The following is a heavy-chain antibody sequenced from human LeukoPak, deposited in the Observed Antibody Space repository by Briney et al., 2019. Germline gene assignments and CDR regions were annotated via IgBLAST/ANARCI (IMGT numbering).Heavy chain of an antibody. CDR1: GYTFTSYY. CDR3: ARDPFTIFGVVTAAYNWFDP. D-gene: IGHD3-3*01. J-gene: IGHJ5*02. Sequence: ASVKVSCKASGYTFTSYYMHWVRQAPGQGLEWMGIINPSGGSTSYAQKFQGRVTMTRDTSTSTVYMELSSLRSEDTAVYYCARDPFTIFGVVTAAYNWFDPWGQGTLVTVSS. CDR2: INPSGGST. V-gene: IGHV1-46*01.